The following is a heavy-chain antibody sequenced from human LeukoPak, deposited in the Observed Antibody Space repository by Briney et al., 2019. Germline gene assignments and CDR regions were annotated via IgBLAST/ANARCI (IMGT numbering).Heavy chain of an antibody. Sequence: ASVKVSCKAAGYTFSSYAISWVRQAPGRGLEWMGGIIPIFGTANYAQKFQGRVTITADKSTSTAYMELSSLRSEDTAVYYCARDNYYDSSGYYSDAFDIWGQGTMVTVSS. CDR1: GYTFSSYA. CDR3: ARDNYYDSSGYYSDAFDI. CDR2: IIPIFGTA. V-gene: IGHV1-69*06. D-gene: IGHD3-22*01. J-gene: IGHJ3*02.